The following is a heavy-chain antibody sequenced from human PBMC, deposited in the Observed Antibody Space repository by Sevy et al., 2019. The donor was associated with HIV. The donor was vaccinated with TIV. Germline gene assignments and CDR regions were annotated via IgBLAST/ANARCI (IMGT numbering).Heavy chain of an antibody. CDR2: ISYDGSNK. CDR1: GFTFSSYG. J-gene: IGHJ1*01. V-gene: IGHV3-30*18. CDR3: AKDGPDYYGSSGSKGYFQL. Sequence: GGSLRLSCAASGFTFSSYGMQWVRQAPGKGLEWVAVISYDGSNKYYADSVKGRFTISRDNSKNTLYLQMNSLRAEDTAVYYCAKDGPDYYGSSGSKGYFQLWGQGTLVTVSS. D-gene: IGHD3-22*01.